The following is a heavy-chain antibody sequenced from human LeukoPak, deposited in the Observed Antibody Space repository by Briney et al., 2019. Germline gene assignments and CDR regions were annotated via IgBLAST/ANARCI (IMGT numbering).Heavy chain of an antibody. Sequence: SETLSLTCAVSGVSISSVGYSWNWIRQSPGKGLEWIGYIYYSGSTYSNPSLKRRFTISVDTSKNQFSLKLSSVTAADTAVYYCARGFYDFWSGYYSFFDYWGQGTLVTVSS. CDR1: GVSISSVGYS. V-gene: IGHV4-30-4*07. CDR2: IYYSGST. D-gene: IGHD3-3*01. J-gene: IGHJ4*02. CDR3: ARGFYDFWSGYYSFFDY.